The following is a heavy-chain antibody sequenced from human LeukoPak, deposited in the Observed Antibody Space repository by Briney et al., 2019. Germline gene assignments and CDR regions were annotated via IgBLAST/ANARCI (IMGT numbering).Heavy chain of an antibody. CDR2: ISSGGVNT. CDR1: GFTFSNYA. V-gene: IGHV3-23*01. J-gene: IGHJ6*03. D-gene: IGHD6-13*01. Sequence: GGSLRLSCAASGFTFSNYAMSWVRQAPGKGLEWVSAISSGGVNTYYTDPVKGRFTISRDNSKNTLYLQMNSLRAEDTAVYYCAKDAPGAAAGTRPRVGYYMDVWGKGTTVTVSS. CDR3: AKDAPGAAAGTRPRVGYYMDV.